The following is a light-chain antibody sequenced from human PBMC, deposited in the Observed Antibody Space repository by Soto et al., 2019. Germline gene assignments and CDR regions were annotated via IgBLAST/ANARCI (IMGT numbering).Light chain of an antibody. J-gene: IGKJ1*01. Sequence: DIQMTQSPSSLSASVGDRVTITCRASQSISTYLHWYQQKPGKAPKLLIYAASSLQSGVPSRFSGSGSGTDFTLTISSLQPEDFATYYCQQSYITPGTFGQGTKVDIK. CDR3: QQSYITPGT. V-gene: IGKV1-39*01. CDR1: QSISTY. CDR2: AAS.